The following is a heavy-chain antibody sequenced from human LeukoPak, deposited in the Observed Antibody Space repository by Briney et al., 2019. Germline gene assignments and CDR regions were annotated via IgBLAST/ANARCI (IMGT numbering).Heavy chain of an antibody. CDR3: ARTRGSHPSPFDS. V-gene: IGHV3-23*01. J-gene: IGHJ4*02. CDR1: GFTFSSFG. Sequence: GGSLRLSCAASGFTFSSFGMTWVRQAPGKGLEWVSSISGSGDSTYYADSVKGRFTISRDNSKHTLYLQMNSLRAEDTAVYYCARTRGSHPSPFDSWGQGTLVTVSS. CDR2: ISGSGDST. D-gene: IGHD3-10*01.